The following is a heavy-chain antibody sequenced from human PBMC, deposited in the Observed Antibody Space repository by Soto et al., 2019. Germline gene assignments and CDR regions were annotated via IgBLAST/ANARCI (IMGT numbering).Heavy chain of an antibody. CDR3: VVMGNVAVSNPRSFDY. V-gene: IGHV1-69*18. J-gene: IGHJ4*02. CDR1: GATFSGYA. CDR2: IVPIFETL. Sequence: QVQLVQSGAEVKKPGSSVKVSCKASGATFSGYAINWVRQAPGQGREWLGRIVPIFETLNYAERFQGRVAITAGENATTIYMELNNLTHEDTAVYYCVVMGNVAVSNPRSFDYWGQGTQVSVSS. D-gene: IGHD6-19*01.